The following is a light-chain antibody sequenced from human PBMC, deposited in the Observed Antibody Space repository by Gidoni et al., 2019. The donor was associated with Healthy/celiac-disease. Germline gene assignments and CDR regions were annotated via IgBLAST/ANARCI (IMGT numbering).Light chain of an antibody. CDR1: SSDVGGYNY. J-gene: IGLJ1*01. V-gene: IGLV2-14*01. Sequence: QSALTQPASVSGSPGQSITISCTGTSSDVGGYNYVSWYQQHPGKAPKLMIYEVSNRPSGVSNRFSGSKSGNTASLTISGLQAEDEADYYCSSYTSSSNFYVFGTGTKVTGL. CDR3: SSYTSSSNFYV. CDR2: EVS.